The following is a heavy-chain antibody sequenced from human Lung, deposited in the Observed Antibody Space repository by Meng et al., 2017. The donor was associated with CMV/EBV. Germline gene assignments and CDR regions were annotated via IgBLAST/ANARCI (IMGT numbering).Heavy chain of an antibody. CDR1: GYTFTGYY. J-gene: IGHJ4*02. CDR2: INPSSGGT. CDR3: AGGPRSSTSLGY. V-gene: IGHV1-2*02. D-gene: IGHD2-2*01. Sequence: SVKVSXKASGYTFTGYYMHWARQAPGQGLEWVGWINPSSGGTHYAQKFQGRVTMTRDTSISTAYMELSRLRSDDTAVYYCAGGPRSSTSLGYWGQGTLVTVSS.